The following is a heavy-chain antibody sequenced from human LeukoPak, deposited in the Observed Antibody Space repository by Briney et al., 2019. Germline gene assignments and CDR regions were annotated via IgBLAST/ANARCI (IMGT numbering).Heavy chain of an antibody. D-gene: IGHD6-6*01. CDR3: ASRYSSSSGLDY. CDR1: GFTFSSYW. CDR2: IKQDGVDK. V-gene: IGHV3-7*01. Sequence: GGSLRLSCAASGFTFSSYWMSWVRQAPGKGLEWVANIKQDGVDKYYVDSVKGRFTISRDNAKNSLYLQMNSLRAEDTAVYFCASRYSSSSGLDYWGQGTLVTVSS. J-gene: IGHJ4*02.